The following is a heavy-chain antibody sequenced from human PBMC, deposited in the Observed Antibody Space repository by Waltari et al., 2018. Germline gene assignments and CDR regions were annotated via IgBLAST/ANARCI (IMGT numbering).Heavy chain of an antibody. Sequence: EILVVESGGGLVQPGGSLRLSCAASGFTFSSYSMTWVRQAPGKGLEWGSYISATSSSIYYADSVKGGFTISRDNAQNSLYLQMNSLRAEDTALYYGARLGVSHFDYWGQGTLVTVSS. CDR2: ISATSSSI. D-gene: IGHD1-26*01. CDR3: ARLGVSHFDY. J-gene: IGHJ4*02. V-gene: IGHV3-48*04. CDR1: GFTFSSYS.